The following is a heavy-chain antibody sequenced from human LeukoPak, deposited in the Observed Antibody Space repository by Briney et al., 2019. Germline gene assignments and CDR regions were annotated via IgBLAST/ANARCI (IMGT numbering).Heavy chain of an antibody. CDR3: ARFGDRVPAAITDAFDI. CDR1: GFTFSSYE. Sequence: GGSLRLSCAASGFTFSSYEMNWVRQAPGKGLEWVSYISSSGSTIYYADSVKGRFTISRDNAKNSLYPQMNSLRAEDTAVYYCARFGDRVPAAITDAFDIWGQGTMVTVSS. D-gene: IGHD2-2*01. CDR2: ISSSGSTI. V-gene: IGHV3-48*03. J-gene: IGHJ3*02.